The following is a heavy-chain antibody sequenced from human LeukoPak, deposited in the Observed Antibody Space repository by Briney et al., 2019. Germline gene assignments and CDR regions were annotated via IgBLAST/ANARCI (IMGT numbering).Heavy chain of an antibody. CDR1: GGSVSSGSYY. CDR3: ARGPPPDFDY. J-gene: IGHJ4*02. CDR2: IHPSGST. V-gene: IGHV4-61*02. Sequence: SETLSLTCTVSGGSVSSGSYYWSWIRQPAGKGLEWIGRIHPSGSTNYNPSLKSRVTLSVDTSKNQFSLKLSSVTAADTAVYYCARGPPPDFDYWGRGTLVTVSS.